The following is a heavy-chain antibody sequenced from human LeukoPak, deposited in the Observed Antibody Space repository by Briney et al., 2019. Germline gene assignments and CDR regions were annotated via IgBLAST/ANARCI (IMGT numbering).Heavy chain of an antibody. CDR3: AKDRTVTKRGFDY. J-gene: IGHJ4*02. CDR1: GFTFSSYA. Sequence: PGGSLRLSCAASGFTFSSYAMSWVRQAPGKGLEWVSAISGSGGSTYYADSVKGRFTISRDNSENTLYLQMNSLRAEDTAVYYCAKDRTVTKRGFDYWGQGTLVTVSS. V-gene: IGHV3-23*01. CDR2: ISGSGGST. D-gene: IGHD4-11*01.